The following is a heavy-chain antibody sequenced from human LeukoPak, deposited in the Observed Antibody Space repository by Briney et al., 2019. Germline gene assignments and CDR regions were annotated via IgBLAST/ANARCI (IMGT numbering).Heavy chain of an antibody. J-gene: IGHJ5*02. D-gene: IGHD2-2*01. CDR2: IIPILGIA. Sequence: ASVKVSCKAFGGTFSSYAISWMRQAPGQGLEWMGRIIPILGIANYAQKFQGRVTITADKSTSTAYMELSSLRSEDTAVYYCARYCSSTSCYPSWGQGTLVTVSS. CDR3: ARYCSSTSCYPS. CDR1: GGTFSSYA. V-gene: IGHV1-69*04.